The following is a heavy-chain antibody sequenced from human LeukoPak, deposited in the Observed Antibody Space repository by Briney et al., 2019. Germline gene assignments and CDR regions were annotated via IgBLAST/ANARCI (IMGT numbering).Heavy chain of an antibody. V-gene: IGHV4-4*02. J-gene: IGHJ4*02. Sequence: SETLSLTCAVSGGSISSSNWWSWVRQPPGKGLEWIGYIYYSGSTYYNPSLKSRVTISVDTSKNQFSLKLSSVTAADTAVYYCAREAGIAVAADYWGQGTLVTVSS. CDR3: AREAGIAVAADY. D-gene: IGHD6-19*01. CDR2: IYYSGST. CDR1: GGSISSSNW.